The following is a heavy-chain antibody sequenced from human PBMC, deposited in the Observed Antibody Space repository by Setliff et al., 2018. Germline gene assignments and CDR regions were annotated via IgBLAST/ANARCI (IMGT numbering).Heavy chain of an antibody. CDR1: GYSFTNYW. J-gene: IGHJ5*02. CDR3: ARHGEILENCHNNSCSRGSWFDP. CDR2: IYPGDSDI. D-gene: IGHD3-10*01. V-gene: IGHV5-51*01. Sequence: PGESLKISCEGSGYSFTNYWIARVRQMPGKGLEWMGIIYPGDSDIRYSPSFQGQVTFSVDKSINTAYLQWSSLKASDTAMYYCARHGEILENCHNNSCSRGSWFDPWGRGTLVTVSS.